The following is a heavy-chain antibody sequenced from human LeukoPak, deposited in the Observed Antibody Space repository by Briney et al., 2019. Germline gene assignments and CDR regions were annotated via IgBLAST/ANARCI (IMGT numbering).Heavy chain of an antibody. CDR2: IYYSGST. J-gene: IGHJ2*01. CDR3: ARVGSGYCTNGVCSYWYFDL. Sequence: SETLSLTCTVAGGSISSHYWSWIRQPPGKGLEWIGNIYYSGSTNYNLSLKSRVTISVDTSKNQFSLKLSSVTAADTAVYYCARVGSGYCTNGVCSYWYFDLWGRGTLVTVSS. D-gene: IGHD2-8*01. CDR1: GGSISSHY. V-gene: IGHV4-59*11.